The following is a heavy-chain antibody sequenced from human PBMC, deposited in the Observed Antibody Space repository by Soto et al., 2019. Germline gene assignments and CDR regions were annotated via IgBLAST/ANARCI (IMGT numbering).Heavy chain of an antibody. CDR2: IIPIFGTA. Sequence: SVKVSCKASGGTFSSYAISWVRQAPGLGLEWMGGIIPIFGTANYAQKFQGRVTITADESTSTAYMELSSLRSEDTAVYYCASSRSHHSYYDSSGYYRTWGQGTLVTVS. CDR3: ASSRSHHSYYDSSGYYRT. CDR1: GGTFSSYA. V-gene: IGHV1-69*13. D-gene: IGHD3-22*01. J-gene: IGHJ5*02.